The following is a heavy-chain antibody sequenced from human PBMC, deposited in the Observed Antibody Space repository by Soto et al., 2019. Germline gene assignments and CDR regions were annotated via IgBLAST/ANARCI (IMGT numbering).Heavy chain of an antibody. Sequence: SETLSLTCTVSGGSISSSNYYWGWIRQPPGKGLEWIGSISYSGRTFYNPSLKSRATISEDTSKNQFSLRLSSATATDTAVYFCARSEATMTRIEYWGQGTLVTVS. D-gene: IGHD5-12*01. V-gene: IGHV4-39*01. J-gene: IGHJ4*02. CDR3: ARSEATMTRIEY. CDR1: GGSISSSNYY. CDR2: ISYSGRT.